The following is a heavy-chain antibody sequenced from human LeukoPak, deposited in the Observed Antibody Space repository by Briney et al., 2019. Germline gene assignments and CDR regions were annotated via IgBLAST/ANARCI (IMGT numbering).Heavy chain of an antibody. J-gene: IGHJ4*02. Sequence: PGGSLRLSCAASGFTFSDYYMSWIRQAPGKGLEWVSYISSSSSYTNYADPVKGRFTISRDNSKNTLYLQMNSLRAEDTAVYYCARDRGGGYYDSTSDYWGQGTLVTVSS. D-gene: IGHD3-22*01. CDR3: ARDRGGGYYDSTSDY. CDR2: ISSSSSYT. CDR1: GFTFSDYY. V-gene: IGHV3-11*06.